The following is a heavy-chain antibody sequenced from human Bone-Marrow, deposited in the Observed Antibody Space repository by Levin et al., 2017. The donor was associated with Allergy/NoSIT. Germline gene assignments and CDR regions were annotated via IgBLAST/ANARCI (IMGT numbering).Heavy chain of an antibody. Sequence: PSETLSLTCTVSGGSISSGGYYWSWIRQHPGKGLEWIGYIYYSGSTYYNPSLKSRVTISVDTSKNQFSLKLSSVTAADTAVYYCARGLGGMITFGGVIVPSAWGQGTLVTVSS. V-gene: IGHV4-31*03. CDR1: GGSISSGGYY. J-gene: IGHJ4*02. CDR2: IYYSGST. CDR3: ARGLGGMITFGGVIVPSA. D-gene: IGHD3-16*02.